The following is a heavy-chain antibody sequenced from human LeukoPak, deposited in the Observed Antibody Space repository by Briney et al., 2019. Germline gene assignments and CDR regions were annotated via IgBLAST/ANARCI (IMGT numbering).Heavy chain of an antibody. J-gene: IGHJ4*02. CDR1: GGSISSYY. CDR2: IYYSGST. Sequence: SETLSLTCTVSGGSISSYYWSWIRQPPGKGLEWIGYIYYSGSTNYNPSLKSRVTISVDSSKNQFSLKLSSVTAADTAVYYCARGGLRDGYNYDYWGQGTLVTVSS. V-gene: IGHV4-59*01. CDR3: ARGGLRDGYNYDY. D-gene: IGHD5-24*01.